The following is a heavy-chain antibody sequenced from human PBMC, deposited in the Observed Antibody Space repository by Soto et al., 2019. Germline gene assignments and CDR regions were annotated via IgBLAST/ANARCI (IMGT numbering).Heavy chain of an antibody. Sequence: PSETLSLTCTVSGGSISSGGYYWSWIRQHPGKGLEWIGYIYYSGSTYYNPSLKSRVTISVDTSKNQFSLKLSSVTAADTAVYYCARGVTMVRGVIHTPYFDYWGQGTLVTVYS. CDR3: ARGVTMVRGVIHTPYFDY. J-gene: IGHJ4*02. CDR2: IYYSGST. D-gene: IGHD3-10*01. V-gene: IGHV4-31*03. CDR1: GGSISSGGYY.